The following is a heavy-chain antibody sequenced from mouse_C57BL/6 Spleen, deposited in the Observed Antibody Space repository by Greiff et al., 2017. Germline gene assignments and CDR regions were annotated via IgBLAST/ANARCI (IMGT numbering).Heavy chain of an antibody. CDR3: AIYYGSSWDYAMDY. J-gene: IGHJ4*01. D-gene: IGHD1-1*01. V-gene: IGHV1-64*01. CDR1: GYTFTSYW. CDR2: IHPNSGST. Sequence: VQLQQPGAELVKPGASVKLSCKASGYTFTSYWMHWVKQRPGQGLEWIGMIHPNSGSTNYNEKFKSKATLTVDKSSSTAYMQLSSLTSEDSAVYYCAIYYGSSWDYAMDYWGQGTSVTVSS.